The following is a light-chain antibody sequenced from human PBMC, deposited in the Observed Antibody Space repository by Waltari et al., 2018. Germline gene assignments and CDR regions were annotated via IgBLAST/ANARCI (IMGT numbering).Light chain of an antibody. CDR1: QSISSY. Sequence: DIQMTQSPSSLSASVGDRVTITCRASQSISSYLNLYQQKPGKAPKLLIYAASRLQSGVPSRFSGSGSGTDFTLIISSLQPEDFATYYCQQSYSTLPWTFGQGTKLEIK. V-gene: IGKV1-39*01. J-gene: IGKJ2*02. CDR2: AAS. CDR3: QQSYSTLPWT.